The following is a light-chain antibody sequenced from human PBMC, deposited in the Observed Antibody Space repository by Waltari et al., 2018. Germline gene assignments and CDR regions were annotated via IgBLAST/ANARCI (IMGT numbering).Light chain of an antibody. CDR3: SSYAGGSSLM. V-gene: IGLV2-8*01. CDR1: STDVEGYDP. CDR2: EVT. Sequence: QSALTQPPSASGSPGQSITISCTGISTDVEGYDPVFWYQQHPGKAPKLLIYEVTKRPSWVPDRVSGLQAEDEADYYCSSYAGGSSLMFGGGTKLTVL. J-gene: IGLJ3*02.